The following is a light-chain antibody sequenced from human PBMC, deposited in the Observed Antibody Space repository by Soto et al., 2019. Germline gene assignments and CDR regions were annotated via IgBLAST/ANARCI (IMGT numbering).Light chain of an antibody. Sequence: SYELTQPPSVSVSLGQMARITCSGEGLPRKYAYWYQQKPGQPPVLVIHKDSERPSGIPELFSGSSSGTIATLTITGVQAEDEADYYCLSADSGRTTSYRVFGGGTKVTVL. CDR1: GLPRKY. V-gene: IGLV3-16*01. J-gene: IGLJ3*02. CDR2: KDS. CDR3: LSADSGRTTSYRV.